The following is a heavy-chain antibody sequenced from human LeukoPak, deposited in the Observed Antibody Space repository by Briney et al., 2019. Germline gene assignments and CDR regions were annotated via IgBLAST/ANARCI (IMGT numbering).Heavy chain of an antibody. CDR1: GYSFTGYY. V-gene: IGHV1-2*06. Sequence: GASVKVSCTASGYSFTGYYVQWERQAPGRWLEWVGRINPNSGGTNYAQKFQGRVTMTRDTSISTAYMELSSLRSDDTAVYYCARNDGVDYWGQGTLVTVSS. CDR2: INPNSGGT. D-gene: IGHD1-1*01. CDR3: ARNDGVDY. J-gene: IGHJ4*02.